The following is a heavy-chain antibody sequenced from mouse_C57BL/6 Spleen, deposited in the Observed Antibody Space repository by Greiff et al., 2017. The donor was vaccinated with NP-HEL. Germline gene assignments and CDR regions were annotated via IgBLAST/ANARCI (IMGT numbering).Heavy chain of an antibody. CDR3: ARSGLFPDV. CDR2: INPNNGGT. Sequence: EVQLQQSGPELVKPGASVKISCKASGYTFTDYYMNWVKQSHGKSLEWIGDINPNNGGTSYNQKFKGKATLTVDKSSSTAYMELRSLTSEDSAVYYCARSGLFPDVWGTGTTVTVSS. CDR1: GYTFTDYY. D-gene: IGHD1-1*02. J-gene: IGHJ1*03. V-gene: IGHV1-26*01.